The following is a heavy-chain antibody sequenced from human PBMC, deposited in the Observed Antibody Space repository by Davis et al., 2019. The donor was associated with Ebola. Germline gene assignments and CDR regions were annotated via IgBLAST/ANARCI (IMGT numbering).Heavy chain of an antibody. J-gene: IGHJ4*02. CDR3: ARAADLEWLFPASFDY. CDR2: IYYSGST. V-gene: IGHV4-59*12. Sequence: MPSETLSLTCTVSGGSISSYYWTWIRQPPGKGLEWIGYIYYSGSTNYKSSLKSRVTISVDTSKSHFSLKLSSVTAADTAVYYCARAADLEWLFPASFDYWGQGTLVTVSS. CDR1: GGSISSYY. D-gene: IGHD3-3*01.